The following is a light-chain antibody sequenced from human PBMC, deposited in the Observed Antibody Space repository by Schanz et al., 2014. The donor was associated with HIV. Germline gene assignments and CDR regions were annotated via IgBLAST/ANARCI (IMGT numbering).Light chain of an antibody. V-gene: IGKV3D-15*01. Sequence: EMVMTQSPATLSLSPGERATLSCRASQSVSSHLAWYQQEPGQAPRLLIYGASSRATGIPDRFSGSGSGTDFTLTISSLQPDDFATYYCQQYNSYWTFGQGTKVEIK. J-gene: IGKJ1*01. CDR3: QQYNSYWT. CDR1: QSVSSH. CDR2: GAS.